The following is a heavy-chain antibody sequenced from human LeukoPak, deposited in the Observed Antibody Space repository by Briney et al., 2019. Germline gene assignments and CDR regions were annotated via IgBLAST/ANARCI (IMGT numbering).Heavy chain of an antibody. CDR3: AFGGTAFDY. D-gene: IGHD3-10*01. V-gene: IGHV3-7*01. J-gene: IGHJ4*02. Sequence: GGSLRLSCAASGFTFSSYWMHWVRQAPGKGLEWVANIKQDGSETYYVDSVKGRFTISRDNAKNSLFLQMNSLRAEDTAVYYCAFGGTAFDYWGQGTLVTVSS. CDR2: IKQDGSET. CDR1: GFTFSSYW.